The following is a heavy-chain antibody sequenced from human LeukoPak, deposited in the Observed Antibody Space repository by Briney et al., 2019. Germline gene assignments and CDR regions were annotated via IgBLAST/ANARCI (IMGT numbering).Heavy chain of an antibody. CDR3: ARERASGYCSGGGCYGYFDY. CDR2: INQDGSEK. V-gene: IGHV3-7*01. CDR1: RFPFRNYW. Sequence: GGSLRLSCAASRFPFRNYWMSWVRQTPGKGLEWVANINQDGSEKFYVDSVKGRFTISRDNAKNSLYLQFNSLRAEDTAVYYCARERASGYCSGGGCYGYFDYWGQGTLVIVSS. D-gene: IGHD2-15*01. J-gene: IGHJ4*02.